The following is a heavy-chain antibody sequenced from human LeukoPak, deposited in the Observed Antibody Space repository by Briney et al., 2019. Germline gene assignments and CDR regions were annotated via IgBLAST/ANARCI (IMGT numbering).Heavy chain of an antibody. D-gene: IGHD3-22*01. V-gene: IGHV4-39*07. J-gene: IGHJ4*02. CDR2: IYYSGST. Sequence: NPSQTLSLTCTVSGGSVSSGSYYWGWIRQPPGKGLEWIGSIYYSGSTYYNPSLKSRVTISVDTSKNQFSLKLSSVTAADTAVYYCARDPPTVYYYDSSGYSPWGQGTLVTVSS. CDR1: GGSVSSGSYY. CDR3: ARDPPTVYYYDSSGYSP.